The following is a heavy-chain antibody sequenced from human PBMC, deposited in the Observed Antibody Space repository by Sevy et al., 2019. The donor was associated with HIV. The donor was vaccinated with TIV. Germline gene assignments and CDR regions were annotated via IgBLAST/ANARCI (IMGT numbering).Heavy chain of an antibody. CDR3: ARDLRGRRGSYYFDY. CDR1: GGSISSGGYY. D-gene: IGHD1-26*01. J-gene: IGHJ4*02. Sequence: SETLSLTCTVSGGSISSGGYYWSWIRQHPGKGLEWIGYIYYSGSTYYNPSLKSRVTISVDTSKNPFSLKLSSVTAADTAVYYCARDLRGRRGSYYFDYWGQGTLVTVSS. V-gene: IGHV4-31*03. CDR2: IYYSGST.